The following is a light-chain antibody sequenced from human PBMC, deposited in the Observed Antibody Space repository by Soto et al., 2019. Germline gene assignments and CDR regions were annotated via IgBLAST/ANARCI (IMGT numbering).Light chain of an antibody. CDR2: EVS. Sequence: QSALTQPASVSGSPGQSITISCTGTSSDVGGYNYVSRYQQHPGKAPKLMIYEVSNRPSGVSNRFSGSKSGNTASLTISGLQAEDEADYYCSSYTSTGTLYVFGTGTKLTVL. CDR3: SSYTSTGTLYV. J-gene: IGLJ1*01. CDR1: SSDVGGYNY. V-gene: IGLV2-14*01.